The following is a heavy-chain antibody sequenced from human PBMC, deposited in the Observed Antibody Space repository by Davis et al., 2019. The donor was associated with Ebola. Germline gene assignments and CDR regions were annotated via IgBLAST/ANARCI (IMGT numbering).Heavy chain of an antibody. Sequence: SVQVSCQASLGTFSSYTISWVRQAPGQGLEWMGRIIPILGIANYAQKFQGRVTITADKSTSTAYMELSSLRSEDTAVYYCARSDYSSGGGMDVWGQGTTVTVSS. V-gene: IGHV1-69*02. CDR2: IIPILGIA. CDR3: ARSDYSSGGGMDV. CDR1: LGTFSSYT. J-gene: IGHJ6*02. D-gene: IGHD6-19*01.